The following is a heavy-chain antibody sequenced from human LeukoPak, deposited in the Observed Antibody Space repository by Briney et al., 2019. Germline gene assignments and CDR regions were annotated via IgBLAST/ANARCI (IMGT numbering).Heavy chain of an antibody. Sequence: GASVKVSCKASGYTFTSYDINWVRQATGQGLEWMGWMNPNSGNTGYAQKFQGRVTMTRNTSISTAYMELSSLRSEDTAVYYCARKRIAAASLDYWGQGTLVTVSS. V-gene: IGHV1-8*01. J-gene: IGHJ4*02. CDR1: GYTFTSYD. CDR2: MNPNSGNT. CDR3: ARKRIAAASLDY. D-gene: IGHD6-13*01.